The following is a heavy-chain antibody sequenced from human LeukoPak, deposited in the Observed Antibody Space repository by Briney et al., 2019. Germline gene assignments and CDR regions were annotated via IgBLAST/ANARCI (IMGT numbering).Heavy chain of an antibody. CDR2: ISYDGSNK. J-gene: IGHJ3*01. Sequence: PGGSLRLSCAASGFTFSSYAMHWVRQAPGKGLEWVAVISYDGSNKYYADSVKGRFTISRGTSKNTLFLQMNSLRAEDTALYYCARRLSLRFDAFTVWGPGTMVTVSS. CDR1: GFTFSSYA. D-gene: IGHD3-3*01. CDR3: ARRLSLRFDAFTV. V-gene: IGHV3-30-3*01.